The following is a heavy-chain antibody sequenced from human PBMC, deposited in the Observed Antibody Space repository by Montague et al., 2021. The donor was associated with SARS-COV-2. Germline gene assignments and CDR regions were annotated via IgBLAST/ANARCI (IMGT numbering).Heavy chain of an antibody. Sequence: SETLSLTCVVSGDSISTDNWWTWVRLPPGKGLEWIGYIYYSGSTYYNPSLKSRITMSVDPSKNQFSLTLSSVTAADTAIYYCVTRPPDGTGPFDYWGQGILVTVSS. CDR1: GDSISTDNW. CDR3: VTRPPDGTGPFDY. D-gene: IGHD3-10*01. V-gene: IGHV4-55*02. CDR2: IYYSGST. J-gene: IGHJ4*02.